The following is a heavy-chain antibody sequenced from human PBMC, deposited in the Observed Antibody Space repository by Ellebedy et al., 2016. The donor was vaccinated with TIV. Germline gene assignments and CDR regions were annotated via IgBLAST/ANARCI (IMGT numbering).Heavy chain of an antibody. CDR1: GFPFRSYA. CDR3: AKQFGELFYYYYGMDV. Sequence: GGSLRLXXAASGFPFRSYAMSWVRQAPGKGLEWVSAISGSGGSTYYADSVKGRFTISRDNSKNTLYLQMNSLRAEDTAVYYCAKQFGELFYYYYGMDVWGQGTTVTVSS. J-gene: IGHJ6*02. D-gene: IGHD3-10*01. V-gene: IGHV3-23*01. CDR2: ISGSGGST.